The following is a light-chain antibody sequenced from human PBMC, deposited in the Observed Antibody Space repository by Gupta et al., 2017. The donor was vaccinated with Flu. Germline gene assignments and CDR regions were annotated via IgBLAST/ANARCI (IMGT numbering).Light chain of an antibody. CDR1: SNIGSNV. J-gene: IGLJ3*02. CDR2: NEN. V-gene: IGLV1-44*01. Sequence: SNIGSNVVSWYQKIPGTAPSLLIYNENQRHSGVPERVYGSKAGTSASLAIGGLKSEDEADYSWAAGDDGVNALAAEDRRTGLWVFGGGTKLTVL. CDR3: AAGDDGVNALAAEDRRTGLWV.